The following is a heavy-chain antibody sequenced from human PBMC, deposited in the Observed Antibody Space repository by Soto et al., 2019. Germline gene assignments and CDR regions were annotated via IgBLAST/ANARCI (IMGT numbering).Heavy chain of an antibody. Sequence: VASVKVSCKTSGYIFRNYAIGWVRQAPGQGLEWMGWISVSNDNTDSAHALRGRLTMTTDTSTSTAYLELTSLMSNDTAVYYCARSSPSLDYWGQGSLVTVSS. J-gene: IGHJ4*02. CDR2: ISVSNDNT. CDR1: GYIFRNYA. D-gene: IGHD3-10*01. CDR3: ARSSPSLDY. V-gene: IGHV1-18*04.